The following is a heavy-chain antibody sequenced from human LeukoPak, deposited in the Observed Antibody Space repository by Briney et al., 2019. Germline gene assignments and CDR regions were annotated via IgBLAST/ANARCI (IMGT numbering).Heavy chain of an antibody. CDR3: TSRPSGWGVRGVKTTYYFDY. CDR1: GGSISSYY. J-gene: IGHJ4*02. Sequence: SETLSLTCTVSGGSISSYYWSWIRQPPGKGLEWIGYIYYSGSTNYNPSLKSRVTISVDKSKNQFSLKLSSVTAADTAVYYCTSRPSGWGVRGVKTTYYFDYWGQGTLVTVSS. V-gene: IGHV4-59*12. CDR2: IYYSGST. D-gene: IGHD3-10*01.